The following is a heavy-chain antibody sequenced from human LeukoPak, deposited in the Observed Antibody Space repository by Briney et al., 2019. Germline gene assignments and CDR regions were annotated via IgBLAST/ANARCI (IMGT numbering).Heavy chain of an antibody. V-gene: IGHV1-2*02. CDR3: ARGSGSSSPYYMDV. D-gene: IGHD6-13*01. J-gene: IGHJ6*03. CDR2: INPNSGGT. Sequence: GASVRVSCKASGYTFTGYYMHWVRQVPGQGLEWMGWINPNSGGTNYAQKFQGRVTMTRDTSISTAYMELSRLRSDDTAVYYCARGSGSSSPYYMDVWGKGTTVTVSS. CDR1: GYTFTGYY.